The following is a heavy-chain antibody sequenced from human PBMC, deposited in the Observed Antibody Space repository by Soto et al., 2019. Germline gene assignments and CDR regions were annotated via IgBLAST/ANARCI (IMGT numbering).Heavy chain of an antibody. CDR1: GCTFNTYA. D-gene: IGHD2-2*01. CDR3: AKLKDDYQSSYYYYYLDV. Sequence: GGSLRLSCAASGCTFNTYAMTWVRQAPGKGLEWVSSISGSGGSTSYADSVRGRFTISRDNPKNTLHLQMNSLRAEDTAVYYWAKLKDDYQSSYYYYYLDVWGKGTTVTVSS. CDR2: ISGSGGST. V-gene: IGHV3-23*01. J-gene: IGHJ6*03.